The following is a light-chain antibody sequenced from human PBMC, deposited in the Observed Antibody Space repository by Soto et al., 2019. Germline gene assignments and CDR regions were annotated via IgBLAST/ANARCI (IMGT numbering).Light chain of an antibody. CDR2: EVT. Sequence: QSVLTQPPSASGSPGQSVTISCTGTRSDVGRYNFVSWYQQHPGKAPNLMIFEVTKRPSGVPDRFSGSKSGNTASLTVSGLQAEDEADYYCSSLAAGYNNHYVFGTGTKVTVL. J-gene: IGLJ1*01. CDR1: RSDVGRYNF. V-gene: IGLV2-8*01. CDR3: SSLAAGYNNHYV.